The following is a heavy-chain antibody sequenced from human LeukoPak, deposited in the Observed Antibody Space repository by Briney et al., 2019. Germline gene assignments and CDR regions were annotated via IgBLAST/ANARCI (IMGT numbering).Heavy chain of an antibody. D-gene: IGHD3-22*01. V-gene: IGHV4-4*08. CDR3: ARRAYYDSSGYNPTAGYFDL. Sequence: SETLSLSCTVSGASIFSYYWNWIRQSPGKGLEWIGFIYSNGITSYNPSLRSRGSISIATSRNQFSLRLTSVTAADTAIYYCARRAYYDSSGYNPTAGYFDLWGRGTLVTVSS. J-gene: IGHJ2*01. CDR1: GASIFSYY. CDR2: IYSNGIT.